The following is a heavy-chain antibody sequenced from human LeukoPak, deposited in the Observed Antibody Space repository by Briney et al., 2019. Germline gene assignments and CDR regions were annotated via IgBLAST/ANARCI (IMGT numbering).Heavy chain of an antibody. CDR1: GGSISSSDYY. V-gene: IGHV4-39*07. J-gene: IGHJ5*02. CDR3: ARENYCTNGVCWAFDP. CDR2: IYYTGST. D-gene: IGHD2-8*01. Sequence: SETLSLTCTVSGGSISSSDYYWSWIRQPPGRGLEWLGNIYYTGSTSYNPSLKSRVTFSVDTFNNQFSLHLSSVTAADTAVFYCARENYCTNGVCWAFDPWGQGTLVTVSS.